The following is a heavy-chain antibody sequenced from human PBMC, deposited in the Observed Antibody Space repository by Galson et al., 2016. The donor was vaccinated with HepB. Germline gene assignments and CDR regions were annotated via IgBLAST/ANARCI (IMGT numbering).Heavy chain of an antibody. CDR2: INWNSGVT. V-gene: IGHV3-9*01. Sequence: SLRLSCAASGFTFSNYAMSWVRQAPGKGLEWVSGINWNSGVTDYADSVKGRFTISRDNAKNSLYLQMNSLRPEDTAFYYCTKDFYSSGPEYFHHWGRGTLVTVSS. J-gene: IGHJ1*01. D-gene: IGHD3-22*01. CDR3: TKDFYSSGPEYFHH. CDR1: GFTFSNYA.